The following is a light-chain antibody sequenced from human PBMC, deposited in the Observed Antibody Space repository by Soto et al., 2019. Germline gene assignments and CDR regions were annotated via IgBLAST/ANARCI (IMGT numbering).Light chain of an antibody. Sequence: EIVLTQSPGTLSLSPGERATLSCRASQSVSSTYLAWYQQKPGQAPRLLIYGASNRATGIPDRFSGSGSGTDFTLTLSRLEPEDFAVYYSQQYGGSRGTFGQGTRLDI. CDR1: QSVSSTY. CDR2: GAS. J-gene: IGKJ1*01. CDR3: QQYGGSRGT. V-gene: IGKV3-20*01.